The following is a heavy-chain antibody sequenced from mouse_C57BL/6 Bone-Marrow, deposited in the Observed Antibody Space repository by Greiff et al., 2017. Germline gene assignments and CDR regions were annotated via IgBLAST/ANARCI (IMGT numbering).Heavy chain of an antibody. CDR1: GFTFSSYA. V-gene: IGHV5-4*01. CDR2: ISDGGSYT. Sequence: EVHLVESGGGLVKPGGSLKLSCAASGFTFSSYAMSWVRQTPEKRLEWVATISDGGSYTYYPDNVKGRFTISRDNAKNNLYLQMSHLKSEDTAMYYCARDRQLRPRYFDYWGQGTTLTVSS. D-gene: IGHD3-2*02. J-gene: IGHJ2*01. CDR3: ARDRQLRPRYFDY.